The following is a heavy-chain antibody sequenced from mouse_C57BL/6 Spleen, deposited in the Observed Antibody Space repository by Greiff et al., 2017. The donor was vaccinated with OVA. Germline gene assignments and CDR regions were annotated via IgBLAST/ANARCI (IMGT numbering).Heavy chain of an antibody. J-gene: IGHJ3*01. V-gene: IGHV5-12*01. CDR2: ISNGGGST. D-gene: IGHD1-2*01. CDR1: GFTFSDYY. Sequence: EVMLVESGGGLVQPGGSLKLSCAASGFTFSDYYMYWVRQTPEKRLEWVAYISNGGGSTYYPDTVQGRFTISRDNAKNTLYLQMSRLKSEDTAMYYCARQGDYYGSSWFAYWGQGTLVTVSA. CDR3: ARQGDYYGSSWFAY.